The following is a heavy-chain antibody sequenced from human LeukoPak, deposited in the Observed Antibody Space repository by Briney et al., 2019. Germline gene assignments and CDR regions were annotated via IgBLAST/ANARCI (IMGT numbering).Heavy chain of an antibody. V-gene: IGHV1-46*01. CDR1: GYTFTSYY. CDR3: ARVSRRGEEYFDL. J-gene: IGHJ2*01. CDR2: INPSGGST. Sequence: ASVKVSCKASGYTFTSYYMHWVRQAPGQGLEWMGIINPSGGSTSYAQKFQGRVTMTRDTSTSTVYMELSGLRSEDTAVYYCARVSRRGEEYFDLWGRGTLVTVSS. D-gene: IGHD3-16*01.